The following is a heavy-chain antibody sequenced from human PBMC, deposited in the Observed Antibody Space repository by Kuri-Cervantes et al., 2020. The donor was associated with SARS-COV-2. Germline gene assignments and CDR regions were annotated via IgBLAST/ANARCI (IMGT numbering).Heavy chain of an antibody. Sequence: ESLKISCAASGFTFSSYSMYWVRQAPGKGLEWVSYISSSSSTIYYADSVKGRFTISRDNAKNSLYLQMNSLRDEDTAVYYCARDYGESYYYYYGMDVWGQGTTVTVSS. CDR1: GFTFSSYS. D-gene: IGHD4-17*01. J-gene: IGHJ6*02. V-gene: IGHV3-48*02. CDR2: ISSSSSTI. CDR3: ARDYGESYYYYYGMDV.